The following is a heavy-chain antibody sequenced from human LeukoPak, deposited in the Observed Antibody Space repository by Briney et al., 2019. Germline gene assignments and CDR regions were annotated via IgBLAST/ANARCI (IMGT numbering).Heavy chain of an antibody. CDR3: ARGGITIFGVVPPGYYYMDV. Sequence: SQTLSLTCTVSGGSISSGDYYWSWIRQPPGKGLEWIGYICYSGSTYYNPSLKSRVTISVDTSKNQFSLKLSSVTAADTAVYYCARGGITIFGVVPPGYYYMDVWGKGTTVTVSS. CDR2: ICYSGST. CDR1: GGSISSGDYY. D-gene: IGHD3-3*01. J-gene: IGHJ6*03. V-gene: IGHV4-30-4*08.